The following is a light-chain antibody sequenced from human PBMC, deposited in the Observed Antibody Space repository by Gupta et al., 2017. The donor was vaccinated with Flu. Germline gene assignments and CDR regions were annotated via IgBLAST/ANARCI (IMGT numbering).Light chain of an antibody. Sequence: SSDVGGYNNVSWYLQHPDKAPKLLIYEVSNRPSGVSIRFSGSKSGNTASLTISGLQAEDEADYYCSSYTSDTALYAFGTGTKVTVL. J-gene: IGLJ1*01. CDR3: SSYTSDTALYA. CDR1: SSDVGGYNN. CDR2: EVS. V-gene: IGLV2-14*01.